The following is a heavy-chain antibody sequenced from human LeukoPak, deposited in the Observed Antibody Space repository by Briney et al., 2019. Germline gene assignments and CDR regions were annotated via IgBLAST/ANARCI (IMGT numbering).Heavy chain of an antibody. D-gene: IGHD5-18*01. CDR1: GFTFSSYA. CDR2: IYSGGST. CDR3: ARVLRSYGYFRDY. Sequence: SGGSLRLSCAASGFTFSSYAMSWVRQAPGKGLEWVSVIYSGGSTYYADSVKGRFTISRDNSKNTLYLQMNSLRAEDTAVYYCARVLRSYGYFRDYWGQGTLVTVSS. V-gene: IGHV3-53*01. J-gene: IGHJ4*02.